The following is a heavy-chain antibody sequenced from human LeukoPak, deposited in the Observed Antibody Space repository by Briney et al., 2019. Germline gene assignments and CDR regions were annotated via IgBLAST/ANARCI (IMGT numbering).Heavy chain of an antibody. D-gene: IGHD4-23*01. Sequence: GGSLRLSCAASGFTVSSNYMSWVRQAPGKGLEWVSVIYSGGSTYYADSVKGRFTISRDNSKNTLYLQMNSLRAEDTAVYYCAGSFHTAVTPYFDYWGQGPWSPSPQ. CDR1: GFTVSSNY. CDR2: IYSGGST. CDR3: AGSFHTAVTPYFDY. J-gene: IGHJ4*02. V-gene: IGHV3-53*01.